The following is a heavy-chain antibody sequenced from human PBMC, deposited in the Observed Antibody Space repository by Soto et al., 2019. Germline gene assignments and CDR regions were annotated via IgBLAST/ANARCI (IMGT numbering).Heavy chain of an antibody. V-gene: IGHV1-18*01. Sequence: QVQLVQSAAEMKKPGASVKVSCKASGYSFTSYGFTWFRQAPGQGLVWLGWISAYNGDTHYAQRFQGRVNMTTDVSTNTAYMELRSLRSDDTAVYYCARGGMITFGAYVVYWGQGTQVTVSS. CDR1: GYSFTSYG. CDR2: ISAYNGDT. J-gene: IGHJ4*02. CDR3: ARGGMITFGAYVVY. D-gene: IGHD3-16*01.